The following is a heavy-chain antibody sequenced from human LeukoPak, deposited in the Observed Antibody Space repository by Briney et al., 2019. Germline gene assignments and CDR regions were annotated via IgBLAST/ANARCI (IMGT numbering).Heavy chain of an antibody. J-gene: IGHJ4*02. D-gene: IGHD1-14*01. CDR2: TTHSGSS. CDR3: ARMWPGRIGGSLGSSDY. V-gene: IGHV4-34*01. Sequence: SETLSLTCGVAGGSFRGYYWTWIRQAPGQGLEWIGETTHSGSSNYNPSLKSRVNISVDMAKNQFSLTLSSVTAADTAEYYCARMWPGRIGGSLGSSDYWGQGTLVTVSS. CDR1: GGSFRGYY.